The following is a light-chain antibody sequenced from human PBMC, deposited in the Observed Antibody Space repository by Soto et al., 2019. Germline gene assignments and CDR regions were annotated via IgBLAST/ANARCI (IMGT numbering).Light chain of an antibody. Sequence: EIVMTQSPATLSVSPGERATLSCRASQGISTKSAWYQQKPGQAPRLLIYDAFIRATGVPARFSGSGSGTDFTLTISSLQSEDFALYYCLQYINWPYTVGQGTKVDIK. V-gene: IGKV3-15*01. CDR2: DAF. J-gene: IGKJ2*01. CDR1: QGISTK. CDR3: LQYINWPYT.